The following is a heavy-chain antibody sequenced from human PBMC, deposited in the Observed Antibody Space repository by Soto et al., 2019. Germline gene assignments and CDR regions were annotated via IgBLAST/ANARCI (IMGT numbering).Heavy chain of an antibody. CDR1: GGTFSSYA. D-gene: IGHD4-17*01. J-gene: IGHJ3*02. V-gene: IGHV1-69*01. CDR3: ARTAWRSTVTYVAFDI. Sequence: QVQLVQSGAEVKKPGSSVKVSCKASGGTFSSYAISWVRQAPGQGLEWMGGIIPIFGTANYAQKFQGRVTITADESTSTAYKELSSLRSEDTAVYYGARTAWRSTVTYVAFDIWGQGTMVTVSS. CDR2: IIPIFGTA.